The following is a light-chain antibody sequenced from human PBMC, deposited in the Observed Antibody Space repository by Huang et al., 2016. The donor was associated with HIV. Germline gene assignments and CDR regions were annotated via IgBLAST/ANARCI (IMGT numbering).Light chain of an antibody. V-gene: IGKV3-15*01. J-gene: IGKJ1*01. CDR1: QNIDTN. Sequence: EIVMTQSPATLSVSPGERAILLCRASQNIDTNGAWYQQKPGQAHRLLIVGASTRATGSPARFTGGGSETEVTLTINSVESEDVAMYYCHQYNDWPPWTFGQGTRVEI. CDR2: GAS. CDR3: HQYNDWPPWT.